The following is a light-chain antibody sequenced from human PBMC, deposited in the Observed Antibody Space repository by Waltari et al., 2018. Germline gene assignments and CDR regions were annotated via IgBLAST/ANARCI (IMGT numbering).Light chain of an antibody. CDR1: KLGDKY. CDR3: QAWDSSTYHVV. CDR2: QDT. Sequence: SYELTQPPSVSVSPGQTASITCSGDKLGDKYACWYQQKPGQSPVVVLYQDTKRPSGIPGRFSGSNSGNTATLTISGTQAMDEADYHCQAWDSSTYHVVFGGGTKLTVL. J-gene: IGLJ2*01. V-gene: IGLV3-1*01.